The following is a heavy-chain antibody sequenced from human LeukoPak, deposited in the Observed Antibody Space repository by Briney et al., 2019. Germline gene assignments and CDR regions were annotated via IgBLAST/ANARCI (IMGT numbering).Heavy chain of an antibody. CDR3: ARGTRNAFDY. D-gene: IGHD2-2*01. Sequence: SQTLSLTSAISGDSASTNGAAAWNWCRQSPSRGLAWLGRTYYRSKWFNVHAVSVKSRMTLDADTSKNQFSLQLNSMTPEDTAVYYCARGTRNAFDYWGQGILVSVSS. CDR2: TYYRSKWFN. CDR1: GDSASTNGAA. V-gene: IGHV6-1*01. J-gene: IGHJ4*02.